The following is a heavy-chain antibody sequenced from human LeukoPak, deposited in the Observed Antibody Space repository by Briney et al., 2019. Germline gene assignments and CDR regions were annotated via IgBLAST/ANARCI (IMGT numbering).Heavy chain of an antibody. CDR2: IIPIFGTA. D-gene: IGHD2-2*01. CDR1: GGTFSSYA. Sequence: SVKVSCKASGGTFSSYAISWVRQAPGQGLEWMGGIIPIFGTANYAQKFQGRVTITADESTSTAYMELSSPRSEDTAVYYCARDPPRYCSSTSCYGWFDPWGQGTLVTVSS. CDR3: ARDPPRYCSSTSCYGWFDP. J-gene: IGHJ5*02. V-gene: IGHV1-69*13.